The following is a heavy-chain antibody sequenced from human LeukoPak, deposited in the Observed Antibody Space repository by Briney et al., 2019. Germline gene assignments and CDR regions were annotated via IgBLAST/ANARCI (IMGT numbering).Heavy chain of an antibody. J-gene: IGHJ4*02. Sequence: SETLSLTCTVSSGSISSSSYYWGWIRQPPGKGLEWIGSIYYSGSTYYNPSLKSRVTISVDTSKNQFSLKLSSVTAADTAVYYCARHFSHIVVVPAAPYFDYWGQGTLVTVSS. V-gene: IGHV4-39*01. CDR1: SGSISSSSYY. CDR2: IYYSGST. CDR3: ARHFSHIVVVPAAPYFDY. D-gene: IGHD2-2*01.